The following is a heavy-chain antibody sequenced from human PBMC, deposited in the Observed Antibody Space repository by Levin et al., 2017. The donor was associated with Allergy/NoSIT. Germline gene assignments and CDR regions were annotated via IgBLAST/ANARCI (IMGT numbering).Heavy chain of an antibody. CDR1: GGSINSADYH. CDR3: GRTRSIGGTDL. Sequence: SQTLSLPCSVSGGSINSADYHWSWIRQPPGKGLEWIGSIYHLGGTLYSPSLKSRLTMSLDTSKNQFSLQLRSVTAADTAVYYCGRTRSIGGTDLWGQGTLVSVSS. D-gene: IGHD1-1*01. CDR2: IYHLGGT. J-gene: IGHJ5*02. V-gene: IGHV4-30-4*01.